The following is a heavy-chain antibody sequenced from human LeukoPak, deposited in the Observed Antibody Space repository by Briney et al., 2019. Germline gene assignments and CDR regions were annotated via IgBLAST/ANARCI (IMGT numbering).Heavy chain of an antibody. Sequence: ASVKVSCKLSGYSLTELSIHWVRQAPGKGLEWMGGFGPEYQKTIYAERFQDRVTLTEDTSTDTAYMELSSLRSDDTAVYFCAGIPVFGVVLHQEPVWGRGTTVTVSS. D-gene: IGHD3-3*01. CDR2: FGPEYQKT. CDR3: AGIPVFGVVLHQEPV. V-gene: IGHV1-24*01. CDR1: GYSLTELS. J-gene: IGHJ6*04.